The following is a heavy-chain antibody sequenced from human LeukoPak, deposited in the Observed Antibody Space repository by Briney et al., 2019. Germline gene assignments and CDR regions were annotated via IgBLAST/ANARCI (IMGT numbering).Heavy chain of an antibody. CDR1: GGSISSSSYY. CDR3: ARHRTYYYDSSGYGNFDY. Sequence: SETLSLTCTVSGGSISSSSYYWGWIRQPPGKGLEWIGSIYYSGSTYYNPSLKSRVTISVDTPKNQFSLKLSSVTAADTAVYYCARHRTYYYDSSGYGNFDYWGQGTLVTVSS. V-gene: IGHV4-39*01. D-gene: IGHD3-22*01. J-gene: IGHJ4*02. CDR2: IYYSGST.